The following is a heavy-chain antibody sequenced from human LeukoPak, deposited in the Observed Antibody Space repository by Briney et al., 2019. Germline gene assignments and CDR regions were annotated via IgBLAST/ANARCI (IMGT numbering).Heavy chain of an antibody. D-gene: IGHD4-17*01. CDR1: GFTFSSYA. J-gene: IGHJ3*02. CDR3: AKYRETDYGDYDAFDI. Sequence: PGGSLRLSCAASGFTFSSYAMSWVRQAPGKGLEWVSAISGSGGSTYYADSVKGRFTISRDNSKNTLYLQMNSPRAEDTAVYYCAKYRETDYGDYDAFDIWGQGTMVTVSS. CDR2: ISGSGGST. V-gene: IGHV3-23*01.